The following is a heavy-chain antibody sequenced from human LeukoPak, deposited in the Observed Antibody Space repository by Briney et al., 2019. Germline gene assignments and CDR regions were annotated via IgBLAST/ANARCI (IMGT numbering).Heavy chain of an antibody. J-gene: IGHJ6*03. CDR2: IYSGGST. Sequence: GGSLRLSCAASGFTVSSNYMSWVRQAPGKGLEWVSVIYSGGSTYYADSVKGRFTISRDNSKNTLYLQMNSLRAEDTAVYYCARDGVEMATIAQSQRLKIYYYYYMDVWGKGTTVTVSS. V-gene: IGHV3-66*02. D-gene: IGHD5-24*01. CDR1: GFTVSSNY. CDR3: ARDGVEMATIAQSQRLKIYYYYYMDV.